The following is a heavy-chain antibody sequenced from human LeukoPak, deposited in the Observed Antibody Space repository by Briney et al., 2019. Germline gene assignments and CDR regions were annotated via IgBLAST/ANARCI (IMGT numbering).Heavy chain of an antibody. V-gene: IGHV3-11*04. CDR2: ITNSDNSM. J-gene: IGHJ6*04. Sequence: GGSLRLSCAASGFTFSDYYMTWIRQAPGKGLEWVSYITNSDNSMYYADSVKGRFTISRDNAKNSLYLQMNSLRAEDTAVYYCAELGITMIGGVWGKGTTVTISS. CDR3: AELGITMIGGV. D-gene: IGHD3-10*02. CDR1: GFTFSDYY.